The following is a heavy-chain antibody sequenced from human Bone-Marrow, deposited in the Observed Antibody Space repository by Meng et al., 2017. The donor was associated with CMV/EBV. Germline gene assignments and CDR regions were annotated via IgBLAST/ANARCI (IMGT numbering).Heavy chain of an antibody. J-gene: IGHJ4*02. CDR1: GGSISSGDYY. Sequence: SETLSLTCTVSGGSISSGDYYWSWIRQPPGKGLEWIGYIYYSGSTYYNPSLKSRVTISVDTSKNQFSLKLSSVTAADTAVYYCARDSGSYYDFWSGYYIGGYFDYWGQGTLVTVSS. D-gene: IGHD3-3*01. CDR2: IYYSGST. CDR3: ARDSGSYYDFWSGYYIGGYFDY. V-gene: IGHV4-30-4*08.